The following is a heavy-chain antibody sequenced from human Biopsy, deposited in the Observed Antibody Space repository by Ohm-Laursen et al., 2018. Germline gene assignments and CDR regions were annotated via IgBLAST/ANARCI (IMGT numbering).Heavy chain of an antibody. CDR1: GGTFSKYG. J-gene: IGHJ1*01. Sequence: GSSVKVSCKAPGGTFSKYGVNWVRQAPGQGLEWLGGNIPILGTGNYAPMFHGRVTVVADTSTSTATMELRSLRPNDTAVYYCATKLTGYFHHWGQGTLVIVSS. CDR2: NIPILGTG. V-gene: IGHV1-69*06. D-gene: IGHD3-9*01. CDR3: ATKLTGYFHH.